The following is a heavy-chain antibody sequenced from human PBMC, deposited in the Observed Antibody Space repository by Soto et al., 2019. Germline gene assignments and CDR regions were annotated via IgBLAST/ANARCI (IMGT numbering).Heavy chain of an antibody. CDR3: AGTQVPNYMAV. CDR1: GFTFSDSF. Sequence: QVQLVESGGGLVKPAGSLRLSCAASGFTFSDSFMSWSRQTPGKGLEWLSYISGRDGNIYYADSVRGRFTISMDNAKNSLYLQMNSMRAEDTAVYYCAGTQVPNYMAVWGKGTTVTVS. CDR2: ISGRDGNI. V-gene: IGHV3-11*01. J-gene: IGHJ6*03.